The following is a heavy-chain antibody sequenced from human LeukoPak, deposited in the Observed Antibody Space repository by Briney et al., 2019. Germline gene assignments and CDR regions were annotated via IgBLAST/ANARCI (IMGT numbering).Heavy chain of an antibody. CDR1: GFTFSNHA. Sequence: GGSLRLSCATSGFTFSNHAMHWVRQASGKGLEWVSAIGTAGDTFYPGSVKGRFTISRENAKNFLSLQMNSLRSEDTAVYYCASDRDGYNYYFDYWGQGTLVTVSS. J-gene: IGHJ4*02. V-gene: IGHV3-13*01. CDR3: ASDRDGYNYYFDY. D-gene: IGHD5-24*01. CDR2: IGTAGDT.